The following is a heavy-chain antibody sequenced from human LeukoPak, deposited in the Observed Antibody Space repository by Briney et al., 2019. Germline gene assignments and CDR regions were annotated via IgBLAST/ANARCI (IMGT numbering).Heavy chain of an antibody. Sequence: GASVKVSCKASGYTFTRYYMHWVRQAPGQGLEWMGIINPSGGSTNYAQKFQGRVTVTRDTSTNTVYMELSSLRSEDTAVYYCARGPSITMVRGGQWYYYMDVWGKGTTVTISS. D-gene: IGHD3-10*01. CDR3: ARGPSITMVRGGQWYYYMDV. CDR2: INPSGGST. CDR1: GYTFTRYY. V-gene: IGHV1-46*01. J-gene: IGHJ6*03.